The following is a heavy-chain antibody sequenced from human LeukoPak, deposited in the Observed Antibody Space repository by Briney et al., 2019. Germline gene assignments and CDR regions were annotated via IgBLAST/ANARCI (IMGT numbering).Heavy chain of an antibody. D-gene: IGHD6-13*01. CDR1: GGSFSGYY. CDR2: INHSGST. J-gene: IGHJ4*02. CDR3: ARGGGVRYSSSWYRYYFDC. Sequence: PSETLSLTXAVYGGSFSGYYWSWIRQPPGKGLEWIGEINHSGSTNYNPSLKSRVTISVDTSKNQSSLKLSSVTAADTAVYYCARGGGVRYSSSWYRYYFDCWGQGTLVTVSS. V-gene: IGHV4-34*01.